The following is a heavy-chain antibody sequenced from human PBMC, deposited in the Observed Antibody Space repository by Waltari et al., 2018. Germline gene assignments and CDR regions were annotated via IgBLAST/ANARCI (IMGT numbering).Heavy chain of an antibody. J-gene: IGHJ4*02. V-gene: IGHV4-39*07. CDR2: MYYRGGT. Sequence: QLQLQESGPGLVKPSETLSLTCTVSGGSIISATYYWGWIRQPPGKGLEWIGSMYYRGGTPYNPSLKGRVTVSVDTSKNQFSLKLNSVTAADTAVYYCAREYYYDTRWIDYWGQGTQVTVSS. CDR3: AREYYYDTRWIDY. D-gene: IGHD3-22*01. CDR1: GGSIISATYY.